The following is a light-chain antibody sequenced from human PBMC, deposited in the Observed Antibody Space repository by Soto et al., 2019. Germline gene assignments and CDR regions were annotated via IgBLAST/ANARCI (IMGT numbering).Light chain of an antibody. CDR2: DAS. CDR1: QSISDW. J-gene: IGKJ1*01. CDR3: QHYNSYSEA. Sequence: DIQMTQSPSTLSASVGDRVTITCRASQSISDWLAWFQLKPGKAPKLLIYDASRLESGVPSRFSGSGYGTEFTLTIRSLQPDDFATYYCQHYNSYSEAFGQGTKVDIK. V-gene: IGKV1-5*01.